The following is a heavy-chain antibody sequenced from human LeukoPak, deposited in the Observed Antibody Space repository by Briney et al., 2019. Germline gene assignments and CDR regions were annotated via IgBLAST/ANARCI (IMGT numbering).Heavy chain of an antibody. CDR2: IKTDGSQI. D-gene: IGHD4-17*01. CDR1: GFTFSSYW. Sequence: RAGGSLRLSCAASGFTFSSYWMTWVRQAPGKGLEWVANIKTDGSQIYYVDSVKGRFTISRDNAKNSLYLQMNSLRAEDTAVYYCAKEGFVDYGQHYYYYYYMDVWGKGTTVTVSS. CDR3: AKEGFVDYGQHYYYYYYMDV. J-gene: IGHJ6*03. V-gene: IGHV3-7*01.